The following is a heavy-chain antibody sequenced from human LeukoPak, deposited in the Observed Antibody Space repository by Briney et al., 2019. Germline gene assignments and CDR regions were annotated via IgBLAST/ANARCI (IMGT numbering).Heavy chain of an antibody. J-gene: IGHJ4*02. Sequence: GGSLRLSCAASGFTFSNYAMNWVRQAPGKGLEWVSYISSSGSTIYYADSVKGRFTISRDNAKNSLYLQMNSLRAEDTAVYYCARDTSGSYVFDYWGQGTLVTVSS. V-gene: IGHV3-48*03. CDR2: ISSSGSTI. D-gene: IGHD1-26*01. CDR1: GFTFSNYA. CDR3: ARDTSGSYVFDY.